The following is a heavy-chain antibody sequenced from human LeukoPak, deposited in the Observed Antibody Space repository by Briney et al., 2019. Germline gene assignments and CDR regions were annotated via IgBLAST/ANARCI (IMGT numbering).Heavy chain of an antibody. Sequence: PSETLSLTCTVSGGSFSSSGCIGGWIRQSPGKGLEWIGEIYHSGSTNYNPSLKSRVTISVDKSKNQFSLKLSSVTAADTAVYYCARVFDSGWTTTWFDPWGQGTLVTVSS. D-gene: IGHD6-25*01. CDR3: ARVFDSGWTTTWFDP. CDR1: GGSFSSSGCI. CDR2: IYHSGST. J-gene: IGHJ5*02. V-gene: IGHV4-61*05.